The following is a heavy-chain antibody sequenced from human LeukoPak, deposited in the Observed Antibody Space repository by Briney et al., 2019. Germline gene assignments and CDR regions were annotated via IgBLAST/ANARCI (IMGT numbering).Heavy chain of an antibody. J-gene: IGHJ6*02. V-gene: IGHV3-66*01. CDR2: IYSGGST. CDR3: AREGRGYSYGPPRSSGGMDV. Sequence: GGSLRLSCAASGFTVSSNYMSWVRQAPGKGLEWVSVIYSGGSTYYADSVKGRFTISRDNSKNTLYLQMNSLRAEDTAVYYCAREGRGYSYGPPRSSGGMDVWGQGTTVTVSS. CDR1: GFTVSSNY. D-gene: IGHD5-18*01.